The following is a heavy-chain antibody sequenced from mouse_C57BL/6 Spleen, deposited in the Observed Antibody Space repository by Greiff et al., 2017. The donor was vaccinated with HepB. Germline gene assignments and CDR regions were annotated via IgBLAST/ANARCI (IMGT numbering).Heavy chain of an antibody. V-gene: IGHV1-69*01. Sequence: QVQLKQPGAELVMPGASVKLSCKASGYTFTSYWMHWVKQRPGQGLEWIGEIDPSDSYTNYNQKFKGKSTLTVDKSSSTAYMQLSSLTSEDSAVYYCARGCATRYFDVWGTGTTVTVSS. D-gene: IGHD1-1*01. J-gene: IGHJ1*03. CDR3: ARGCATRYFDV. CDR2: IDPSDSYT. CDR1: GYTFTSYW.